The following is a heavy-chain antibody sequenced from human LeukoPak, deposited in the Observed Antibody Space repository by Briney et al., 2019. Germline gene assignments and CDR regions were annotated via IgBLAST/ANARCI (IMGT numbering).Heavy chain of an antibody. Sequence: SDTLSLTCALSGGSISSNSYYWGWIRQPPGKGLEWIGSIYYSGSTYYNPSLKSRVTISVDTSKNQFSLKLSSVTAADTAVYYCARTRYYYNSRSYGAPYYFDYWGQGTLVTVSS. J-gene: IGHJ4*02. CDR3: ARTRYYYNSRSYGAPYYFDY. D-gene: IGHD3-10*01. V-gene: IGHV4-39*01. CDR2: IYYSGST. CDR1: GGSISSNSYY.